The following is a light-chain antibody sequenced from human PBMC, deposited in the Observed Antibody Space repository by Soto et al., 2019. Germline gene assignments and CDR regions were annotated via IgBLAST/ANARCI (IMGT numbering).Light chain of an antibody. Sequence: DSELIPAVASSSASEGDRVTITCRASQSISSYLNWYQQKPGKAPKLLIYAASSLQSGVPSRFSGSGSGTDFTLTISSLQPEDFATYYCQQSYSTWTFGQGTKVDIK. CDR1: QSISSY. CDR2: AAS. V-gene: IGKV1-39*01. CDR3: QQSYSTWT. J-gene: IGKJ1*01.